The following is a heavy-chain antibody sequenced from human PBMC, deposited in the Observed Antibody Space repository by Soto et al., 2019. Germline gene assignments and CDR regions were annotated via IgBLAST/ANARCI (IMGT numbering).Heavy chain of an antibody. CDR1: GFTFSSYG. J-gene: IGHJ6*03. Sequence: QVQLVESGGGVVQPGTSLRLSCAASGFTFSSYGMHWVRQAPGKGLEGVAVIWYDGSNKYYADSVKGRFTISRDNSKHTLYLQMNSLRAEDSAVYYCARGYGSGNPYYMDVWGKGTTVTFS. CDR2: IWYDGSNK. V-gene: IGHV3-33*01. CDR3: ARGYGSGNPYYMDV. D-gene: IGHD3-10*01.